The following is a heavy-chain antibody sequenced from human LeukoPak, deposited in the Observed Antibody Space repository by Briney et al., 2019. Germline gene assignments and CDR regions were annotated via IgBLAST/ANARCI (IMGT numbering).Heavy chain of an antibody. CDR1: GFTFSSYD. Sequence: GSLRLSCAASGFTFSSYDMHWVRQVTGKGLEWFSSIGTTGDTHYAVSVKGRFTISRENAKNSLYLQMSSLSAGDTAVYYCAGSFYGDYPYWGQGTLVTVSS. CDR2: IGTTGDT. D-gene: IGHD4-17*01. V-gene: IGHV3-13*01. CDR3: AGSFYGDYPY. J-gene: IGHJ4*02.